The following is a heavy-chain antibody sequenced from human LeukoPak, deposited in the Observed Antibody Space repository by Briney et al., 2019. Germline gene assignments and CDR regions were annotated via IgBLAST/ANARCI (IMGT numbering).Heavy chain of an antibody. Sequence: SETLSLTCTVSGGSISSYYWSWIRQPPGKGLEWIGYNYYSGSTNYNPSLKSRVTISVDTSKNQFSLKLSSVTAADTAVYYCARAPGRIFFRFDYWGQGTLVTVSS. CDR3: ARAPGRIFFRFDY. D-gene: IGHD2-15*01. V-gene: IGHV4-59*08. J-gene: IGHJ4*02. CDR1: GGSISSYY. CDR2: NYYSGST.